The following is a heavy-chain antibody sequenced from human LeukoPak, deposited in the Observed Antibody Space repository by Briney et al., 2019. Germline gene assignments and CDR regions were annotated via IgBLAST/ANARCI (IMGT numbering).Heavy chain of an antibody. D-gene: IGHD6-13*01. J-gene: IGHJ4*02. V-gene: IGHV1-8*01. CDR1: GYTFTSYD. CDR2: MNPNSGNT. CDR3: AIIAAARYGLDY. Sequence: GGSVKLSCKASGYTFTSYDINWVRQATGQGLAWMGWMNPNSGNTGYAQKFQGRVTMTRNTSISTAYMELSSLRSEDTAVYYCAIIAAARYGLDYWGQGTLVTVSS.